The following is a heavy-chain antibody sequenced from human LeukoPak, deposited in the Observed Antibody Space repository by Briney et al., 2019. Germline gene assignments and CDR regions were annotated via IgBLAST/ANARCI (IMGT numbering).Heavy chain of an antibody. CDR3: ARDRRFHVSTTYYDFWSGQAGAFDI. D-gene: IGHD3-3*01. CDR2: IYYSGST. J-gene: IGHJ3*02. Sequence: PSETLSLTCTVSGGSISSSSYYWGWIRQPPGKGLEWIGSIYYSGSTYYNPSLKSRVTISVDKSKNQFSLKLSSVTAADTAVYYCARDRRFHVSTTYYDFWSGQAGAFDIWGQGTMVTVSS. CDR1: GGSISSSSYY. V-gene: IGHV4-39*07.